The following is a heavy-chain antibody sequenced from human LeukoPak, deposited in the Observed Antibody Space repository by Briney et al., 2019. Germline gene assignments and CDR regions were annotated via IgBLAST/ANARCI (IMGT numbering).Heavy chain of an antibody. J-gene: IGHJ4*02. CDR2: IYSGGST. CDR3: ARAHYYYDSSGYSFDY. Sequence: PGGSLRLSCAASGFTVSSNHMSWVRQAPGKGLEWVSVIYSGGSTYYADSVKGRFTISRDNSKNTLYLQMNSLRAEDTAVYYCARAHYYYDSSGYSFDYWGQGTLVTVSS. D-gene: IGHD3-22*01. CDR1: GFTVSSNH. V-gene: IGHV3-53*01.